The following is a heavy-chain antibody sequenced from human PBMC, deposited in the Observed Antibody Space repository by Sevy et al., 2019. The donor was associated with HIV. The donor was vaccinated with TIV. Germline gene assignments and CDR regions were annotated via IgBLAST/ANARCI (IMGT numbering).Heavy chain of an antibody. CDR2: ISSSGSTI. CDR1: GFTFSDYY. V-gene: IGHV3-11*01. Sequence: GGSLRLSCAASGFTFSDYYMSWIRQAPGKGLEWVSYISSSGSTIYYADSVKGRFTISRDNAKNSLYLQMNSLRAEDTAMYYCASDLQIPGSMVTYYYGMDVWGQGTTVTVSS. CDR3: ASDLQIPGSMVTYYYGMDV. D-gene: IGHD5-18*01. J-gene: IGHJ6*02.